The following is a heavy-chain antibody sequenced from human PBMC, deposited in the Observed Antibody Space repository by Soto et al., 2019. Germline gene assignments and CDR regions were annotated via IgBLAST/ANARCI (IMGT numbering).Heavy chain of an antibody. Sequence: QVQLVQSGAEVKKPGSSVKVSCKASGGTFSSYAISWVRQAPGQGLEWMGGIIPIFGTANYAQKFQGRVTITADEATSXXYXEXXSLRSEDTAVYYCASGGNIVLVPAAIPGTSSYFDYWGQGTLVTVSS. V-gene: IGHV1-69*12. CDR3: ASGGNIVLVPAAIPGTSSYFDY. CDR2: IIPIFGTA. D-gene: IGHD2-2*02. CDR1: GGTFSSYA. J-gene: IGHJ4*02.